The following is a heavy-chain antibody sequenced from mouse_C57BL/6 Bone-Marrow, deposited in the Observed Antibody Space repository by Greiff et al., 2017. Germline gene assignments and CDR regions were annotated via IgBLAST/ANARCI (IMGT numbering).Heavy chain of an antibody. CDR3: TRITTVVANYAMDY. Sequence: DVQLQESGGGLVQPGGSMKLSCVASGFTFSNYWMNWVRQSPEKGLEWVAQIRLKSDNYATHYAESVKGRFTISRDDSKSSVYLQMNNLRAEDTGIYYCTRITTVVANYAMDYWGQGTSVTVSS. V-gene: IGHV6-3*01. CDR2: IRLKSDNYAT. D-gene: IGHD1-1*01. J-gene: IGHJ4*01. CDR1: GFTFSNYW.